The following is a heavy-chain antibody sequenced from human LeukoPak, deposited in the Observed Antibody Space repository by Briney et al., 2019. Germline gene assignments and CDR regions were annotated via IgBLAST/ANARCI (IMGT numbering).Heavy chain of an antibody. CDR2: ISGSGGST. V-gene: IGHV3-23*01. CDR3: ARLIVLMVYAPHYYFDY. CDR1: GFTFSSYA. D-gene: IGHD2-8*01. Sequence: GGSLRLSCAASGFTFSSYAMSWVRQAPGKGLEWVSAISGSGGSTYYADSVKGRFTISRDNSKNTLYLQMNSLRAEDTAVYYCARLIVLMVYAPHYYFDYWDQGTLVTVSS. J-gene: IGHJ4*02.